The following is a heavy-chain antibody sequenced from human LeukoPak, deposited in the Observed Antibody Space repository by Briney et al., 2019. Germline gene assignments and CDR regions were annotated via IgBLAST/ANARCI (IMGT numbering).Heavy chain of an antibody. CDR2: INHSGST. Sequence: PSETLSLTCAVYGGSFSGYYWSWIRQPPGKGLEWIGEINHSGSTNYNPSLKSRVTISVDTSKNQFSLKLSSVTAADTAVYYCARAPYSSSWYVDYWGQGTLVTASS. D-gene: IGHD6-13*01. CDR1: GGSFSGYY. V-gene: IGHV4-34*01. J-gene: IGHJ4*02. CDR3: ARAPYSSSWYVDY.